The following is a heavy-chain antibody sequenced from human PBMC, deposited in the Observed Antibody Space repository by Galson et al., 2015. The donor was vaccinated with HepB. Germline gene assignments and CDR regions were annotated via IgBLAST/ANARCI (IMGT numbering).Heavy chain of an antibody. CDR2: INPNSDGT. CDR3: ARDQYCSSTNCYSWFDP. D-gene: IGHD2-2*01. J-gene: IGHJ5*02. V-gene: IGHV1-2*02. CDR1: GYTFTGYY. Sequence: SVKVSCKASGYTFTGYYMHWVRQAPGQGLEWMGWINPNSDGTNYAQKFQGRVTMTRDTSISTAYMELSRLRSDDTAVYYCARDQYCSSTNCYSWFDPWGQGTLVTVSS.